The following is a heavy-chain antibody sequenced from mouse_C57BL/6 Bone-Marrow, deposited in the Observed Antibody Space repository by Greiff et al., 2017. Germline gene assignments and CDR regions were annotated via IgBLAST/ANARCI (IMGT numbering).Heavy chain of an antibody. CDR3: AREAFYDYLFAY. V-gene: IGHV1-26*01. Sequence: VQLQQSGPELVKPGASVKISCKASGYTFTDYYMNWVKQSHGKSLEWIGDINPNNGGTSYNQKFKGKATLTVDKSSSTAYMELRSLTSEDSAVYYCAREAFYDYLFAYWGQGTLVTVSA. D-gene: IGHD2-4*01. J-gene: IGHJ3*01. CDR1: GYTFTDYY. CDR2: INPNNGGT.